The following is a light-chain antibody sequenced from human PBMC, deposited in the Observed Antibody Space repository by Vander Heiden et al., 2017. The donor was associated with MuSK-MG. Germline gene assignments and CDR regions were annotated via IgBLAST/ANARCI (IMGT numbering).Light chain of an antibody. V-gene: IGKV1-NL1*01. Sequence: DIQMTQSPSSLSASVGDRVTITCRASQGISGSLAWYQQKPGRAPKLLVYATSRLESGVPLRFSGGGSGTDYSLTLISLRPEDFATYYCQQDYTIPYTFGQGTKLEIQ. CDR3: QQDYTIPYT. J-gene: IGKJ2*01. CDR1: QGISGS. CDR2: ATS.